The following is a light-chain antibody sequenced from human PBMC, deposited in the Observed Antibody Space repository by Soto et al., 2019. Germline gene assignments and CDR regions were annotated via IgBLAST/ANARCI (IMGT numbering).Light chain of an antibody. Sequence: QSALTQPRSVSGSPGQSVTISCTGTSSDVGGYNYVSWYQQHPGKAPKLMIFDVNKRPSGVPDRISGTKFGNTASLTISGLQTEDDADYYCCSSAGTYPLVFGSGTKLTVL. J-gene: IGLJ1*01. CDR1: SSDVGGYNY. V-gene: IGLV2-11*01. CDR2: DVN. CDR3: CSSAGTYPLV.